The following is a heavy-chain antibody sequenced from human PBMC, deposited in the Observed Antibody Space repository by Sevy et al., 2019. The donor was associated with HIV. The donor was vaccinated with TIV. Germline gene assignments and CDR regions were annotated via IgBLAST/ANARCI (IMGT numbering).Heavy chain of an antibody. CDR3: ASQRGGYERLYYFDY. V-gene: IGHV3-48*01. D-gene: IGHD5-12*01. CDR1: GFSFSIYS. CDR2: MSNTGSTI. Sequence: GGSLRLSCAASGFSFSIYSMNWVRQAPGRGLEWVSYMSNTGSTIHYADSVKGRFTIPRDNAKNSLYLQMNSRRAEDTAVYYCASQRGGYERLYYFDYWGQGTLVTVSS. J-gene: IGHJ4*02.